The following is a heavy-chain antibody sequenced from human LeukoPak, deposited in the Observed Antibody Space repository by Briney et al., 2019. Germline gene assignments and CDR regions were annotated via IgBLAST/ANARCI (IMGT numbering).Heavy chain of an antibody. Sequence: GGSLRLSWAASGFTFSSYAMSWVRQAPGKGLEGVSAISGSGGSTYYADSVKGRFTISRDNSKNTLYLQMNSLRAEDTAVYYCAKAHARNYDFWSGSDYYYGMDVWGQGTTVTVSS. CDR1: GFTFSSYA. D-gene: IGHD3-3*01. CDR3: AKAHARNYDFWSGSDYYYGMDV. J-gene: IGHJ6*02. V-gene: IGHV3-23*01. CDR2: ISGSGGST.